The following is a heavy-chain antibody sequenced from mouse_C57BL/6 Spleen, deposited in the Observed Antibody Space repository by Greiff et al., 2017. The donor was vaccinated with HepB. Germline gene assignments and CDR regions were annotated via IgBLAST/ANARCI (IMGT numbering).Heavy chain of an antibody. J-gene: IGHJ2*01. Sequence: VQLQQPGAELVKPGASVKMSCKASGYTFTSYWITWVKQRPGQGLEWIGDIYPGSGSTNYNEKFKSKATLTVDTSSSTAYMQLSSLTSEDSAVYYCARGLRLRQVLNYFDYWGQGTTLTVSS. CDR2: IYPGSGST. V-gene: IGHV1-55*01. D-gene: IGHD2-4*01. CDR1: GYTFTSYW. CDR3: ARGLRLRQVLNYFDY.